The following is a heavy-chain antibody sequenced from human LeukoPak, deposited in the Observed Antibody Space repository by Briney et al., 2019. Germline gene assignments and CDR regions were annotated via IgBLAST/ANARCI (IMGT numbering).Heavy chain of an antibody. CDR3: ARGVRNSGSYYIDY. CDR1: GGTFSSYA. J-gene: IGHJ4*02. D-gene: IGHD1-26*01. Sequence: SVKVSCKTSGGTFSSYAFSWVRQAPGQGLEWMGGIIPIFGTTNYARKFQGRVTITADESTSTAYMELSSLRSEDTAVYYCARGVRNSGSYYIDYWGQGTQVTVPS. CDR2: IIPIFGTT. V-gene: IGHV1-69*13.